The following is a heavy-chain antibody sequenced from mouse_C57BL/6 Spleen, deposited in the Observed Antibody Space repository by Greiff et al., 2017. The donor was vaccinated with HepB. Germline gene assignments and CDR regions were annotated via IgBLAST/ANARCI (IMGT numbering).Heavy chain of an antibody. CDR1: GYTFTSYG. V-gene: IGHV1-81*01. CDR3: ARKGDRGAMDY. J-gene: IGHJ4*01. CDR2: IYPRSGNT. Sequence: VQLQQSGAELARPGASVKLSCKASGYTFTSYGISWVKQSTGQGLEWIGEIYPRSGNTYYNEKFKGKATLTADKASSTAYMELRSLTSEDSAVYFCARKGDRGAMDYWGQGTSVTVSS.